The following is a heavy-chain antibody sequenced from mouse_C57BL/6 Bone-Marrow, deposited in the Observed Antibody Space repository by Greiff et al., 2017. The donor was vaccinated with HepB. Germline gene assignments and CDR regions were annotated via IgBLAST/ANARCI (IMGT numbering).Heavy chain of an antibody. D-gene: IGHD1-1*01. J-gene: IGHJ4*01. V-gene: IGHV6-3*01. CDR1: GFTFSNYW. CDR2: IRLKSDNYAT. Sequence: EVKLEESGGGLVQPGGSMKLSCVASGFTFSNYWMNWVRQSPEKGLEWVAQIRLKSDNYATHYAESVKGRFTISRDDSKSSVYLQMNNLRAEDTGIYYCTSTVRSFYAMDYWGQGTSVTVSS. CDR3: TSTVRSFYAMDY.